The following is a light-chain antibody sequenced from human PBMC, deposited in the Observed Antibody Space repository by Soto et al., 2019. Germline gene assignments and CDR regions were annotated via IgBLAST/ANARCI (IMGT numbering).Light chain of an antibody. V-gene: IGKV3-20*01. CDR1: QSVGSTY. J-gene: IGKJ1*01. CDR2: GAY. CDR3: QHYDASSCT. Sequence: EVVLTQSPGTLSLSEGERATLSCKASQSVGSTYLAWYQQKPGQSPSLLIYGAYNRASGIPDRFCGSGSGTNFSRTIGILEREDFAVYYCQHYDASSCTFGQGTKVEI.